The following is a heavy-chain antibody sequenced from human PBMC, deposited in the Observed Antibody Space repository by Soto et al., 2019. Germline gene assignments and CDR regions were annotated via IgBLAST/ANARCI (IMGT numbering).Heavy chain of an antibody. CDR2: ISDDGSNK. CDR1: GFTFSDHG. Sequence: QVQLVESGGGVVQPGRSLRLSCAASGFTFSDHGMQWVRQAPGKGLEWVAAISDDGSNKYYADSVKGRFTISRDNSKNTLYLQMNSLRAEDTAVYYCASGSLWFGELLGPLPNWGQGTLVTVSS. D-gene: IGHD3-10*01. CDR3: ASGSLWFGELLGPLPN. J-gene: IGHJ4*02. V-gene: IGHV3-30*03.